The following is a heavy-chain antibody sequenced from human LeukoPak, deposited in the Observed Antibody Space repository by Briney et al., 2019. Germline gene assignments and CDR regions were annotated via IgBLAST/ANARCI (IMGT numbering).Heavy chain of an antibody. CDR1: GGSFSGFY. V-gene: IGHV4-34*01. CDR2: INHSGST. D-gene: IGHD2-15*01. Sequence: SETLSLTCAVYGGSFSGFYWSWIRQPPGKGLEWIGEINHSGSTNYNPSLKSRVTISVDTSKNQFSLKLSSVTAADTAVYYCARAIFVVAATVYYFDYWGQGTLVTVSS. J-gene: IGHJ4*02. CDR3: ARAIFVVAATVYYFDY.